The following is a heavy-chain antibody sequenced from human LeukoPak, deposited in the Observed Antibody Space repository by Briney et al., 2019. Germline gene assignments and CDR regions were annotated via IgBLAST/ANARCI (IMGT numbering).Heavy chain of an antibody. J-gene: IGHJ4*02. CDR2: INRSGST. D-gene: IGHD3-10*01. CDR1: GGSFSGYY. V-gene: IGHV4-34*01. CDR3: ARDGDYYGSGIPFDF. Sequence: SETLSLTCAVSGGSFSGYYWSWIRQPPGEGLEWIGGINRSGSTKYNPSLKSRVTMSVDTSKNHFSLKLNSVTAADTAVYYCARDGDYYGSGIPFDFWGQGTLVTVSS.